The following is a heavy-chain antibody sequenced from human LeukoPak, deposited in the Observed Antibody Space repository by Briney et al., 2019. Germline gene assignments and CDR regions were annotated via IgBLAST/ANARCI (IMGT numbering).Heavy chain of an antibody. CDR2: ISGSGGST. J-gene: IGHJ4*02. V-gene: IGHV3-23*01. D-gene: IGHD2-15*01. CDR3: AKAGAVVVVAAKFFDY. Sequence: GGSLRLSCAASGFTFSSYAMSWVRQAPGKGLEWVSAISGSGGSTYCADSVKGRFTISRDNSKNTLYLQMNSLRAEDTAVYYCAKAGAVVVVAAKFFDYWGQGTLVTVSS. CDR1: GFTFSSYA.